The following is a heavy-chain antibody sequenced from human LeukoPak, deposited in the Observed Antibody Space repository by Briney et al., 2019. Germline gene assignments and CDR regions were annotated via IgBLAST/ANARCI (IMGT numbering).Heavy chain of an antibody. CDR1: GFTFSSYS. J-gene: IGHJ4*02. CDR2: ISSSSSYI. V-gene: IGHV3-21*01. Sequence: PGGSLRLSCAASGFTFSSYSMNWVRQAPGKGLEWVSSISSSSSYIYYADSVKGRFTISRDNAKNSLYLQMNSLRAEDTAVYYCARAQPVAAAGPPYYFDYWGQGTLVTVSS. CDR3: ARAQPVAAAGPPYYFDY. D-gene: IGHD6-13*01.